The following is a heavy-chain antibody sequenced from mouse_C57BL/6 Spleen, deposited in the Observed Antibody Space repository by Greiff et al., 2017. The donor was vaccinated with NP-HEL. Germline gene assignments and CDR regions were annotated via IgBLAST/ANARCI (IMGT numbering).Heavy chain of an antibody. Sequence: QVQLQQSGAELARPGASVKMSCKASGYTFTSYTMHWVKQRPGQCLEWIGYINPSSGSPKYPPKFTDNAPLPADKSSSTAYMQLSSLTSEDSAVYYCAREKELGRDWYFDVWGTGTTVTVSS. CDR1: GYTFTSYT. V-gene: IGHV1-4*01. D-gene: IGHD4-1*01. CDR3: AREKELGRDWYFDV. CDR2: INPSSGSP. J-gene: IGHJ1*03.